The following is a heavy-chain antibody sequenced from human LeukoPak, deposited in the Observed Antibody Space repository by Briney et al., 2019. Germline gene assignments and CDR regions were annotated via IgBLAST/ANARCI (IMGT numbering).Heavy chain of an antibody. CDR1: GGSISNYY. CDR2: MYASGST. CDR3: AASTEGLQVDY. V-gene: IGHV4-4*07. J-gene: IGHJ4*02. Sequence: SETLSLTCTVSGGSISNYYWSWIRQPAGERLEWIGRMYASGSTSYNPSLKSRVTMSGDTSKNQFSLKLSSVTAADTAVYYCAASTEGLQVDYWGQGTLVTVSS. D-gene: IGHD5-24*01.